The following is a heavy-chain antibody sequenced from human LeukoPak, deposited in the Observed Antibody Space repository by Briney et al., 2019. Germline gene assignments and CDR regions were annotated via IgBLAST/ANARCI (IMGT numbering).Heavy chain of an antibody. Sequence: ASVKVSCKASGYTFTSYGISWVRQAPGQGLEWMGWISAYNGNTNYAQKLQGRVTMTTDTSTSTAYMELRSLRSDDTAVYYCAGGNYDFWSGYEYYFDYWGQGTLVTVSS. J-gene: IGHJ4*02. V-gene: IGHV1-18*01. CDR3: AGGNYDFWSGYEYYFDY. D-gene: IGHD3-3*01. CDR2: ISAYNGNT. CDR1: GYTFTSYG.